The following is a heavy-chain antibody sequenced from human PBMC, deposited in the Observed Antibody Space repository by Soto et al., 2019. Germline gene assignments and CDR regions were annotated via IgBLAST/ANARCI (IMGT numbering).Heavy chain of an antibody. Sequence: AGSLRLSCAASGFTFSSYAMSWVRQAPGKGLEWVSAISGSGGSTYYADSVKGRFTISRDNSKNTLYLQMNSLRAEDTAVYYCAKDPYDFWSGYSSFDYWGQGTLVTVSS. J-gene: IGHJ4*02. CDR3: AKDPYDFWSGYSSFDY. CDR2: ISGSGGST. V-gene: IGHV3-23*01. CDR1: GFTFSSYA. D-gene: IGHD3-3*01.